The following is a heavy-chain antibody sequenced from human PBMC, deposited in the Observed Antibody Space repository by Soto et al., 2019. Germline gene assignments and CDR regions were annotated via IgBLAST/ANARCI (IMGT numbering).Heavy chain of an antibody. CDR1: GGSISSGGYY. D-gene: IGHD6-13*01. J-gene: IGHJ6*02. V-gene: IGHV4-31*03. CDR2: IYYSGST. CDR3: ASTAPPETAGIAAAGTVDGMAQMDV. Sequence: SETLSLTCTVSGGSISSGGYYWSWIRQHPGKGLEWIGYIYYSGSTYYNPSLKSRVTISVDTSKNQFSLKLSSVTAAEPAVYYCASTAPPETAGIAAAGTVDGMAQMDVWGQGTTVTVSS.